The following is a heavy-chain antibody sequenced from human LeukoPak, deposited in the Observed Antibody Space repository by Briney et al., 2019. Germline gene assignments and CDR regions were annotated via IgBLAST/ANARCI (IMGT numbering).Heavy chain of an antibody. Sequence: GGSLRLSCAASGFTFSNFAMSWVRQAPGKGLEWVSAISASGGHTYYADSVKGRFTISRDSSKNTLYLQMSSLRADDTALYYCAKDRVGSCSTTSCPIDYWGQGTLVTVSS. D-gene: IGHD2-2*01. CDR3: AKDRVGSCSTTSCPIDY. CDR2: ISASGGHT. J-gene: IGHJ4*02. CDR1: GFTFSNFA. V-gene: IGHV3-23*01.